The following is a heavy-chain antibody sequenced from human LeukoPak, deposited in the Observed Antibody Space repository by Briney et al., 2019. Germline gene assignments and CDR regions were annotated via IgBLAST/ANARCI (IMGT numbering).Heavy chain of an antibody. Sequence: GESLKISCKGSGYSFTKNWIGWVRQMPGKGLEWMGIIYPPDSDTRYGRSFQGQVTISFDESITTAYLQWSSLKASDTAMYYCARSSSYSPYYFDSWGQGTLVTVSS. V-gene: IGHV5-51*01. J-gene: IGHJ4*02. CDR3: ARSSSYSPYYFDS. CDR1: GYSFTKNW. D-gene: IGHD3-22*01. CDR2: IYPPDSDT.